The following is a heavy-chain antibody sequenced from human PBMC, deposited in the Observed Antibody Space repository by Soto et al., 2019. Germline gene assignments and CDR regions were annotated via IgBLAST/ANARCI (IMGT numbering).Heavy chain of an antibody. Sequence: ASVKVSCKASGYTFTSYGISWVRQAPGQGLEWMGWISAYNGNTNYAQKLQGRVTMTTDTSTSTAYMELRSLRSDDTAVYYCAREGIAVAGTGGWFDPWGQGXLVTVYS. CDR3: AREGIAVAGTGGWFDP. V-gene: IGHV1-18*01. CDR2: ISAYNGNT. J-gene: IGHJ5*02. D-gene: IGHD6-19*01. CDR1: GYTFTSYG.